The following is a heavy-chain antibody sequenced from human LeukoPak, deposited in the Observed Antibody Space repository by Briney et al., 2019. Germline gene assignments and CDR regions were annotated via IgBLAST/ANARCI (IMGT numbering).Heavy chain of an antibody. CDR2: IYYSGRT. V-gene: IGHV4-59*01. CDR1: GGSLSSYY. D-gene: IGHD3-22*01. Sequence: PSEALSLTCICSGGSLSSYYWIWIGQPAGRGGEGMGCIYYSGRTNYNHSLTSRVTISVATSKNQFSLKLSSVTAADTAVYYCARGRYYYDSSGYYTGYYYYMDVWGKGTTVTVSS. CDR3: ARGRYYYDSSGYYTGYYYYMDV. J-gene: IGHJ6*03.